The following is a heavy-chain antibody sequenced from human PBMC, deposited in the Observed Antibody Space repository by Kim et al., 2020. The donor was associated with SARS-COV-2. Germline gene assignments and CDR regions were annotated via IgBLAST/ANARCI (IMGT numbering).Heavy chain of an antibody. CDR3: ASFGSSSQGAFDI. V-gene: IGHV4-39*01. D-gene: IGHD3-10*01. J-gene: IGHJ3*02. Sequence: CSPSLKSRVTISVDTSKNQFSLKLSSVTAADTAVYYCASFGSSSQGAFDIWGQGTMVTVSS.